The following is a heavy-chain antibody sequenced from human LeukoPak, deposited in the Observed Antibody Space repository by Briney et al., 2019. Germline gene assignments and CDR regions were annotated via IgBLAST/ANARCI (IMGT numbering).Heavy chain of an antibody. Sequence: PSETLALSCAVYGGSFSGYYWSWIRQPPGRGLEWIGEINHSGSTNYNPSLKSRVTISVDTSKNQFSLKLSSVTAADTAVYYCARGGRRPIYWGQGTLVTVSS. CDR1: GGSFSGYY. J-gene: IGHJ4*02. CDR3: ARGGRRPIY. CDR2: INHSGST. V-gene: IGHV4-34*01. D-gene: IGHD5-24*01.